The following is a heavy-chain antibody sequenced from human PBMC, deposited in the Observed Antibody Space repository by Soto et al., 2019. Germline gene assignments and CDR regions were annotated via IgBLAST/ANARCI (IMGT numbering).Heavy chain of an antibody. J-gene: IGHJ6*02. V-gene: IGHV1-46*01. D-gene: IGHD3-10*01. CDR2: INPSGGST. CDR3: AGESAPREVRGRYGMVV. CDR1: GYTFTSYY. Sequence: ASVKVSCKASGYTFTSYYTHWVRQAPGQGLEWMGIINPSGGSTSYAQKFQGRVTMTRDTSTSTVYMELSILRSEDTAGYYCAGESAPREVRGRYGMVVWGEGTTVSV.